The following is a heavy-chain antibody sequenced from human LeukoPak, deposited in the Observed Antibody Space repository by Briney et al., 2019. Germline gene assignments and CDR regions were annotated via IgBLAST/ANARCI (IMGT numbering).Heavy chain of an antibody. D-gene: IGHD3-10*01. CDR3: ASGSPHMVRGVSPFDY. J-gene: IGHJ4*02. CDR2: INHSGST. CDR1: GGSFSGYY. Sequence: PSETLSVTCAVYGGSFSGYYWSWIRQPPGKGLEWIGEINHSGSTNYNPSLKSRVTISVDTSKNQFSLKLSSVTAADTAVYYCASGSPHMVRGVSPFDYWGQGTLVTVSS. V-gene: IGHV4-34*01.